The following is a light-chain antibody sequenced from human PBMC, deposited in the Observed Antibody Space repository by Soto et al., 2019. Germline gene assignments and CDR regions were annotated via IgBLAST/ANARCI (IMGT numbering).Light chain of an antibody. CDR1: KNDIGVYDF. Sequence: QSVLTQPPSAFGSPGQSVTISCTGTKNDIGVYDFVSWHQHHPGKAPRLIIYEVVQRPSGVPDRFSGSKSGNTASLTVSGLQAADEADYFCKSYAGSNTYVFGSGTKVTVL. CDR2: EVV. V-gene: IGLV2-8*01. J-gene: IGLJ1*01. CDR3: KSYAGSNTYV.